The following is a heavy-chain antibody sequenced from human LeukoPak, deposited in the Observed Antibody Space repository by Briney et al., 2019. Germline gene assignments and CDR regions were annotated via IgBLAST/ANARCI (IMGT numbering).Heavy chain of an antibody. CDR3: ARDLAGHYYGSGSSFDY. Sequence: RGSLRLSCAASGFTFSNYWMSWVRQAPGKGLEWVANIREDGSEKYYVDSVKGQFTISRDNAKNSLFLQMDSLRAEDTAVYYCARDLAGHYYGSGSSFDYWGQGTLVTVS. CDR2: IREDGSEK. CDR1: GFTFSNYW. V-gene: IGHV3-7*01. D-gene: IGHD3-10*01. J-gene: IGHJ4*02.